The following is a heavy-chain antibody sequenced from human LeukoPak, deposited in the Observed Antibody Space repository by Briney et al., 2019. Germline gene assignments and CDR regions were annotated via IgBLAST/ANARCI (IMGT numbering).Heavy chain of an antibody. J-gene: IGHJ5*02. D-gene: IGHD2-21*01. V-gene: IGHV4-34*01. CDR2: VSPGGYT. Sequence: SETLSLTCAVSGVSVSDYYWSWICQSPEKGLEWIGEVSPGGYTTYNPSLRSRVIISEDTSENQLSLNVTSVTAADTALYYCARIRCGRGQARCYNHWAQGSLVTVSS. CDR1: GVSVSDYY. CDR3: ARIRCGRGQARCYNH.